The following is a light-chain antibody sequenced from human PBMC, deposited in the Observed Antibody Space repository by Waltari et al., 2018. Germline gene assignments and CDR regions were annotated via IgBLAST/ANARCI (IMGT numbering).Light chain of an antibody. CDR2: VAS. Sequence: DIQLTQSPSSLSASVGERVTITCRASQGINSYLAWYQQKLGKAPKLLIYVASTLQSGVPSRFSGSGSGTEFTLTISSLQPEDFATYYCQQVKTYPYTFGQGTKLEIK. V-gene: IGKV1-9*01. CDR3: QQVKTYPYT. CDR1: QGINSY. J-gene: IGKJ2*01.